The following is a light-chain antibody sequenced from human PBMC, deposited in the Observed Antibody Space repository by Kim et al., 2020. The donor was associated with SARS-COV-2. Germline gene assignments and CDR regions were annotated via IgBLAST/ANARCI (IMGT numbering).Light chain of an antibody. J-gene: IGLJ3*02. CDR3: SSYTASVTVV. CDR2: DVT. CDR1: SSDIGAYDY. Sequence: GQSITISCTGTSSDIGAYDYVSCYQHHPGKAPKLIIYDVTNRPSGISNRFSGSKSGNTTSLTISGLQAEDEADYYCSSYTASVTVVFGGGTQLTVL. V-gene: IGLV2-14*03.